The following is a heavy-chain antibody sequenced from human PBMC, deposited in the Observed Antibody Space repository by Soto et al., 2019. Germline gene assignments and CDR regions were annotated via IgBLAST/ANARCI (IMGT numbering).Heavy chain of an antibody. D-gene: IGHD2-21*02. J-gene: IGHJ6*02. CDR3: VSLGVGDWAKYYYYYGMDV. CDR2: VTAVGGRT. Sequence: PGGTLRLSCAATGSTLSAYAKTCLCHNQAQGLERVSDVTAVGGRTYSADSGKGRFTISRYNTKNTRFLRMNSLRAEDTAVYYCVSLGVGDWAKYYYYYGMDVWGQGTTVAVSS. CDR1: GSTLSAYA. V-gene: IGHV3-23*01.